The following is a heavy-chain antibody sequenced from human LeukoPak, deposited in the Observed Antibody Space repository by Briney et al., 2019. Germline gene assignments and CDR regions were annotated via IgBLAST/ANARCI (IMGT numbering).Heavy chain of an antibody. CDR3: ARDVILTVSNYYYYYMDV. J-gene: IGHJ6*03. V-gene: IGHV4-31*03. Sequence: SKTLSLTCTVSGGSISSGGYYWSWIRQHPGKGLEWIGYIYYSGSTYYNPSLKSRVTISVDTSKNQFSLKLSSVTAADTAVYYCARDVILTVSNYYYYYMDVWGKGTTVTVSS. D-gene: IGHD3-9*01. CDR2: IYYSGST. CDR1: GGSISSGGYY.